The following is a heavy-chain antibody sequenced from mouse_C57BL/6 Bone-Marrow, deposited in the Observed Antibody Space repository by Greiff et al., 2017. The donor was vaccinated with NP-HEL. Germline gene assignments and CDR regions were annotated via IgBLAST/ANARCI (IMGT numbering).Heavy chain of an antibody. CDR1: GYTFTSYW. J-gene: IGHJ4*01. V-gene: IGHV1-5*01. D-gene: IGHD1-1*02. CDR2: IYPGNSDT. Sequence: VQLQQSGTVLARPGASVKMSCKTSGYTFTSYWMHWVKQRPGQGLEWIGAIYPGNSDTSYNQKFKGKANLTAVTSASTAYMELSSLTNEDSAVYYCTLLCPYAMDYWGQGTSVTVSS. CDR3: TLLCPYAMDY.